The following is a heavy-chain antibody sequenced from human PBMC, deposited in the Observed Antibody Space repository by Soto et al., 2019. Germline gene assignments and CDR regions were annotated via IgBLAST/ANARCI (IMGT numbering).Heavy chain of an antibody. CDR2: IYTDGTT. J-gene: IGHJ4*02. Sequence: QVQLQGSGPGQVKPSETLSLTYTVSGDSISDYFYWSWIRQPAGKGLEWIGRIYTDGTTKYNPSLKLRVTLSLDKSKNQFTLMLSSVTAADTAVYYFAREVRGGFTGIFDQWGRGSRVTVSS. CDR1: GDSISDYFY. CDR3: AREVRGGFTGIFDQ. D-gene: IGHD2-15*01. V-gene: IGHV4-4*07.